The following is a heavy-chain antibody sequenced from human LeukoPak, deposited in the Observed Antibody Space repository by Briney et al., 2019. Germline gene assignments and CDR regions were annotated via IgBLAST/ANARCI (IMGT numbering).Heavy chain of an antibody. CDR3: ARSRHFWSGYRFDY. V-gene: IGHV4-34*01. CDR1: GGSFSGYY. J-gene: IGHJ4*02. Sequence: PSETLSLTCAVYGGSFSGYYWSWIRQPPGKGLEWIGEINHSGSTNHNPSLKSRVTISVDTSKNQFSLKLSSVTAADTAVYYCARSRHFWSGYRFDYWGQGTLVTVSS. CDR2: INHSGST. D-gene: IGHD3-3*02.